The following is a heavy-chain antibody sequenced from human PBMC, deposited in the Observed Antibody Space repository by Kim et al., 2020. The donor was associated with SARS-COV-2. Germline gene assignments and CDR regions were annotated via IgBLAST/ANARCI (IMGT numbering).Heavy chain of an antibody. CDR2: IRYTGSNK. Sequence: GGSLRLSCAASGFTFSSYAMRWVRQAPGKGLEWVAFIRYTGSNKYYIDSVKGRFTISRDNAKNTLYLQMNSLRAEDTAVYYCARDPSGSEGYYYFYYGG. V-gene: IGHV3-30*04. J-gene: IGHJ4*01. D-gene: IGHD1-1*01. CDR3: ARDPSGSEGYYYFYY. CDR1: GFTFSSYA.